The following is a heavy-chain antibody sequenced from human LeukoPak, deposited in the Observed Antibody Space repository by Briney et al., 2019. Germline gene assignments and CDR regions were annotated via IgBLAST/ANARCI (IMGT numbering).Heavy chain of an antibody. CDR2: ISWNSGSI. V-gene: IGHV3-9*03. CDR3: ARSADFVY. J-gene: IGHJ4*02. CDR1: GFTFDDYA. D-gene: IGHD2-15*01. Sequence: GGSLRLSCAASGFTFDDYAMHWVRQAPGKGLEWVSGISWNSGSIGYADSVKGRFTISRDNAKNSLYLQMNSLRAEDMALYYCARSADFVYWGQGTLVTVSS.